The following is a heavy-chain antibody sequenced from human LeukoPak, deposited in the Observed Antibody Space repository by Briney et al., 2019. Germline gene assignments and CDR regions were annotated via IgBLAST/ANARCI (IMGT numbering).Heavy chain of an antibody. J-gene: IGHJ4*02. CDR3: AKALIQIWIDY. Sequence: GGSLRLSCAASGFTFSSSAISWVRQAPGKGLEWVSTISGSGGNTYYAGSVKGRFTISRDNSKNTLYLQMNSLRAEDTAVYYCAKALIQIWIDYWGQGTLVTVSS. CDR2: ISGSGGNT. V-gene: IGHV3-23*01. CDR1: GFTFSSSA. D-gene: IGHD5-18*01.